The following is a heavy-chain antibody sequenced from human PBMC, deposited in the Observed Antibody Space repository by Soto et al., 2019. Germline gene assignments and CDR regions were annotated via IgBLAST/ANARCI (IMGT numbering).Heavy chain of an antibody. CDR1: GGSISSSSYY. CDR2: IDYSAST. Sequence: SETLSLTCAVYGGSISSSSYYWVWNRQPPGKGLEWVGSIDYSASTYYNPTLKSRVTISVDTSKNQLSLKLSSVTAADTAVYYCARRGYYYSDYYGMDVWGQGSPVT. CDR3: ARRGYYYSDYYGMDV. V-gene: IGHV4-39*01. J-gene: IGHJ6*02. D-gene: IGHD3-22*01.